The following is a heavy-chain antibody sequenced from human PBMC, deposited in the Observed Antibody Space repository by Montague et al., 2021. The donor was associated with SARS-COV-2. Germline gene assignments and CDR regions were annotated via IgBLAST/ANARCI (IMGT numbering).Heavy chain of an antibody. CDR2: VHYTGST. CDR1: GDSISSYY. J-gene: IGHJ4*02. Sequence: SETLSLTCEVSGDSISSYYWSWIRQSPGKGPEWIGYVHYTGSTEDNPSLKTRVTLSLDTPRNHFSLKLRSVTAADTAVYYCARAQNTCFIANCVNYFEVWGLGALVTVSS. D-gene: IGHD1-1*01. V-gene: IGHV4-59*01. CDR3: ARAQNTCFIANCVNYFEV.